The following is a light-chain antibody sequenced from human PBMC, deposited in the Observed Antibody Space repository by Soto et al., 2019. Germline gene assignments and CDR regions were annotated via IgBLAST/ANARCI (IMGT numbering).Light chain of an antibody. CDR1: SSDVGGYNY. J-gene: IGLJ1*01. Sequence: QSALTQPASVSGSPGQSITISCTGTSSDVGGYNYVSWYQHHPGKAPKLMIYDVSNRPSGVSNRFSGSKSGNTASLTISGLQAEDEADYYCNSYTNSSTLVFGTGTKLTVL. CDR3: NSYTNSSTLV. V-gene: IGLV2-14*03. CDR2: DVS.